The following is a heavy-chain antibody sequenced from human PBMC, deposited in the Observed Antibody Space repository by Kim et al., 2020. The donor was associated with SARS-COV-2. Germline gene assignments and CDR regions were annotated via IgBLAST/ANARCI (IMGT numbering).Heavy chain of an antibody. J-gene: IGHJ4*02. V-gene: IGHV3-23*01. CDR1: GFIFSGNA. CDR3: AGHGSSSH. CDR2: INGAGDYT. D-gene: IGHD3-10*01. Sequence: GGSLRLSCAVPGFIFSGNAMTWFRQAPGKGLEWVSDINGAGDYTHYAASVEGRFTVSRDNSKNILYLHMNSLRDDDTATYFCAGHGSSSHCGEGTLVTVSS.